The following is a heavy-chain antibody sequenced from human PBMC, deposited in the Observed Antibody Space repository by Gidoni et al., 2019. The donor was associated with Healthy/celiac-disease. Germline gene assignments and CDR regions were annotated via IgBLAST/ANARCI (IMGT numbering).Heavy chain of an antibody. D-gene: IGHD6-19*01. V-gene: IGHV4-4*07. CDR2: IYTSGST. J-gene: IGHJ3*02. CDR1: GGSISSYY. CDR3: ARRGGYSSGPGAFDI. Sequence: QVQLQESGPGLVKPSETLSLTCTVSGGSISSYYWRWIRQPAGKGLEWTGRIYTSGSTNYNPSLKSRVTMSVDTSKNQFSLKLSSVTAADTAVYYCARRGGYSSGPGAFDIWGQGTMVTVSS.